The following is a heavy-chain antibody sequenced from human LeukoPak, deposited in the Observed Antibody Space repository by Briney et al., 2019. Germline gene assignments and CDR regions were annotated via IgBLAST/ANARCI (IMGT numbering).Heavy chain of an antibody. CDR3: ASGVTSRLGLSFDY. J-gene: IGHJ4*02. V-gene: IGHV4-4*07. CDR2: IYTSGST. Sequence: KPSETLSHTCTVSGGFISSYYWSWIRQPAGKGLEWIGRIYTSGSTNYNPSLKSRVTMSVDTSKNQFSLKLSSVTAADTAVYYCASGVTSRLGLSFDYWGQGTLVTVSS. D-gene: IGHD4-23*01. CDR1: GGFISSYY.